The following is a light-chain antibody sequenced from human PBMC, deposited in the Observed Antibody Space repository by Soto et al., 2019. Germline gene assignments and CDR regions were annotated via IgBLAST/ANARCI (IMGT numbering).Light chain of an antibody. CDR3: QQSYSTPGT. V-gene: IGKV1-39*01. CDR1: QSIRKY. CDR2: AAS. Sequence: DIQMTQSPSSLSASVRDRVTITCRATQSIRKYLNWYQQKPGKAPELLIYAASSLQSGVPSRFSGSGSGTDFTLTISSLQPEDFATYFCQQSYSTPGTFGQGTKVEIK. J-gene: IGKJ1*01.